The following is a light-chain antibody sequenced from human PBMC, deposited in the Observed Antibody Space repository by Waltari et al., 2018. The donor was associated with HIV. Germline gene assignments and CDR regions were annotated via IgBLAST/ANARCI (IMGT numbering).Light chain of an antibody. J-gene: IGKJ3*01. CDR1: QDISNY. CDR3: QEYDNLRRGFT. CDR2: DVS. Sequence: DIQLTQSPSSLSASVGDRITITCQATQDISNYLNWLQQKPEQAPELVIYDVSNLETGVPSRFSGSGSGTHFTFSITSLQPEDSGIFYCQEYDNLRRGFTFGPGT. V-gene: IGKV1-33*01.